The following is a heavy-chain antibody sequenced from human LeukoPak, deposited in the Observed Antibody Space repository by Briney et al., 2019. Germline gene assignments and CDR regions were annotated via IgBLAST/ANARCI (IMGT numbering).Heavy chain of an antibody. CDR1: GYSFTSYW. D-gene: IGHD6-13*01. CDR3: ARHESSSWYSDYYYMDV. CDR2: IYPGDSDT. V-gene: IGHV5-51*01. J-gene: IGHJ6*03. Sequence: PGESLKISCKGSGYSFTSYWIGWVRQMPGKGLEWMGIIYPGDSDTRYSPSFQGQVTISADKSISTAYLQWSSLKASDTAMYYCARHESSSWYSDYYYMDVWGKGTTVTVSS.